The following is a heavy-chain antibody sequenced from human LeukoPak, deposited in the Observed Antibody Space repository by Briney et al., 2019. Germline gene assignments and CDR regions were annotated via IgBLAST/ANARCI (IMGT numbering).Heavy chain of an antibody. CDR1: GYSFTSYY. V-gene: IGHV1-46*01. CDR2: INPSGGST. J-gene: IGHJ6*03. Sequence: ASVKVSCKASGYSFTSYYMHWVRQAPGQGLEWMGIINPSGGSTSYAQKFQGRVTMTRDMSTSTVYMELSSLRSEDTAVYYCARLIVVPAASMEPYYYYMDVWGKGTTVTISS. D-gene: IGHD2-2*01. CDR3: ARLIVVPAASMEPYYYYMDV.